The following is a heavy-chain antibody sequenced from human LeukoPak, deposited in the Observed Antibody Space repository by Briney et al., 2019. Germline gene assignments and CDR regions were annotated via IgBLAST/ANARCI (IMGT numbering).Heavy chain of an antibody. CDR1: GGSISSSSYY. CDR2: IYYSGST. D-gene: IGHD1-26*01. J-gene: IGHJ4*02. CDR3: ARRGGSGRALDY. V-gene: IGHV4-39*01. Sequence: SETLSLTCTVSGGSISSSSYYWGWIRQPPGKGLEWIGSIYYSGSTYYNPSLKSRVTISVDTSKNQFSLKLSSVTAADTAVYYCARRGGSGRALDYWGQGTLVTVSS.